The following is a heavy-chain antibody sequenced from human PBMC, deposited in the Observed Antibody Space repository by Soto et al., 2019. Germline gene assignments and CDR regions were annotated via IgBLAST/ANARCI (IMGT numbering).Heavy chain of an antibody. Sequence: EVQLVESGGGLVQPGGSLRLSCAASGFTFSSYWMHWVRQAPGKGLVWVSRINNDGSSTSYADSVKGRLTISRDNAKNTLYLQVNSLRAEDTAVYYCASGGVAGSGTFYNDYWGRGTLVTDSS. CDR1: GFTFSSYW. D-gene: IGHD3-10*01. J-gene: IGHJ4*02. CDR3: ASGGVAGSGTFYNDY. CDR2: INNDGSST. V-gene: IGHV3-74*01.